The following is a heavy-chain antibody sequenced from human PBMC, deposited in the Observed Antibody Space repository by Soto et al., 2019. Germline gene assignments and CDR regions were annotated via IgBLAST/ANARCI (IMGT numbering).Heavy chain of an antibody. CDR2: ISGGGVRT. V-gene: IGHV3-23*01. J-gene: IGHJ6*02. CDR1: GFTFSRYD. CDR3: AKRDKARLPNFYYFGMDV. Sequence: EVQLLESGGGLVQPGGSLRLSCAASGFTFSRYDMTWVRQAPGKGLEWVSAISGGGVRTYYSDSVKGRFSISRDNSKNTVFLQVNSLRAEDTAVYYCAKRDKARLPNFYYFGMDVWGRGTTVTVSS. D-gene: IGHD2-21*02.